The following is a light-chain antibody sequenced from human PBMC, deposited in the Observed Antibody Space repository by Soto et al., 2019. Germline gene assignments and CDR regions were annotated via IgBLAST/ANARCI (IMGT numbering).Light chain of an antibody. Sequence: DIQMTQSPSSLSAAVGDRFTITCRASQSISSYLNWYQQKPGKAPKLLIYAASSLQSGVPSRFSGSGSGTAFTLTISSLPPEDFATYCCQQSYCTPFTFGPGTKVDIK. J-gene: IGKJ3*01. V-gene: IGKV1-39*01. CDR3: QQSYCTPFT. CDR2: AAS. CDR1: QSISSY.